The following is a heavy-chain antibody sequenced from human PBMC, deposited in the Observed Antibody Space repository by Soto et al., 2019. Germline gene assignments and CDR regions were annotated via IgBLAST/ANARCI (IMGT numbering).Heavy chain of an antibody. Sequence: EVQLVESGGGLVKPGGSLRLSCAASGFTFSSYTMYWVRQAPGMGLEWVSSISTSSNYIYYADSVKGRFTISRDNAKNSLYLQMTSLSAEDTAVYFCARAFSNGYFDYWGQGILVTVSS. CDR2: ISTSSNYI. V-gene: IGHV3-21*01. CDR3: ARAFSNGYFDY. CDR1: GFTFSSYT. J-gene: IGHJ4*02. D-gene: IGHD4-4*01.